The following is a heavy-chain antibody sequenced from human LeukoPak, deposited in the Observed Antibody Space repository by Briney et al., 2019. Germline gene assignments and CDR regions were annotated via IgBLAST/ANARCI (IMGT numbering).Heavy chain of an antibody. CDR1: GGFNTQYY. J-gene: IGHJ4*02. D-gene: IGHD6-13*01. CDR3: ARAHHPSYIAADLNFDY. Sequence: SETLSLTCSVSGGFNTQYYWSWIRQPPGKGLEWIGYIYHSGSTNYNPSLKSRVTISVDTSKNQFSLKLSSVTAADTAVYYCARAHHPSYIAADLNFDYWGQGTLVTVSS. V-gene: IGHV4-59*08. CDR2: IYHSGST.